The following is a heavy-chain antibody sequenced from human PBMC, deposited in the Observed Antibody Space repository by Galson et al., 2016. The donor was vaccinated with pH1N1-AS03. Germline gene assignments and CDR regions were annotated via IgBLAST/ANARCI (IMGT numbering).Heavy chain of an antibody. CDR3: AKRPRSDDY. J-gene: IGHJ4*02. CDR1: GFTFSKCA. Sequence: SLRLSCAASGFTFSKCAMSWVRQAPGKGLEWVSSISGSGGSTFYADSVKGRFTISRDNSKNTLYLQLNSLRVEDTAIYYCAKRPRSDDYWGQGTLVTVSS. V-gene: IGHV3-23*01. CDR2: ISGSGGST.